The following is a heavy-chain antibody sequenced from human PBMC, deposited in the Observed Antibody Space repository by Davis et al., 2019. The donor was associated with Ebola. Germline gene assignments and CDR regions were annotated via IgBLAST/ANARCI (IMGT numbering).Heavy chain of an antibody. CDR1: GFTFDDYT. Sequence: PGGSLRLSCAASGFTFDDYTMHWVRQAPGKGLEWVSLINWDGGSTYFADSVKGRFTIARDNSKNYLFLQMKTLRTEDTGLYYCAKGERYYDNNDPFMGEGAYYMDVWGKGTTVTVSS. CDR2: INWDGGST. V-gene: IGHV3-43*01. J-gene: IGHJ6*03. CDR3: AKGERYYDNNDPFMGEGAYYMDV. D-gene: IGHD3-22*01.